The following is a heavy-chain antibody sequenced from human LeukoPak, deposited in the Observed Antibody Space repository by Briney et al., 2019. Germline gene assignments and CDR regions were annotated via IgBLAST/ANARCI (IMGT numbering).Heavy chain of an antibody. CDR2: INNDGSST. CDR3: ARGALVKMGATTAFDI. V-gene: IGHV3-74*01. D-gene: IGHD1-26*01. Sequence: GGSLRLSCAASGFTYSAYWMHWVRQAPGKGLVWVSRINNDGSSTTYADSVKGRFTISIDNAKNTLYLQMNSLRAEDTAVYYCARGALVKMGATTAFDIWGQGTMVTVSS. CDR1: GFTYSAYW. J-gene: IGHJ3*02.